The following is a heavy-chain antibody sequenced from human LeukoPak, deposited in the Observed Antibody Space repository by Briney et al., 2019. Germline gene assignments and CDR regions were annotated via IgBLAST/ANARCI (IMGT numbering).Heavy chain of an antibody. CDR3: ARTGKKRDSSGHSFDY. CDR2: IYYSGST. V-gene: IGHV4-39*01. J-gene: IGHJ4*02. CDR1: GGSISSSSYY. Sequence: SETLSLTCTVSGGSISSSSYYWGWIRQPPGKGLEWIGYIYYSGSTYYNPSLKSRVTISVDTSKNQFSLKLSSVTAADTAVYYCARTGKKRDSSGHSFDYWGQGTLVTVSS. D-gene: IGHD3-22*01.